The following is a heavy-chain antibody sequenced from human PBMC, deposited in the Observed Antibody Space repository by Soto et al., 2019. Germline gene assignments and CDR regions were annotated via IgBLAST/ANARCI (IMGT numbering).Heavy chain of an antibody. J-gene: IGHJ4*02. Sequence: QVQLQQWGTGLLKPSETLSLTCAVYGGTFSGYFWTWVRQPPGKGLEWIGEIEHNGNNNINPSLKSRVIMSVDTSKNQSSLTLTSVTAADTAVYYCARDFRYFPYWGQGTLVTVSS. CDR3: ARDFRYFPY. V-gene: IGHV4-34*08. CDR1: GGTFSGYF. CDR2: IEHNGNN. D-gene: IGHD3-10*01.